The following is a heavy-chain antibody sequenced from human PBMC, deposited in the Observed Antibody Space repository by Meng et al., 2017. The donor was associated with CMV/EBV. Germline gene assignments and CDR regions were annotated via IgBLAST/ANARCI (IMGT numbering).Heavy chain of an antibody. Sequence: SGGSISSGDYYWSWIRQPPGKGLEWIGYIYYSGSTYYNPSLKSRVTISVDTSKNQFSLKLSSVTAADTAVYYCARGGDYYYYYGMDVWGQGTTVTVSS. CDR2: IYYSGST. J-gene: IGHJ6*02. CDR3: ARGGDYYYYYGMDV. V-gene: IGHV4-30-4*08. CDR1: GGSISSGDYY.